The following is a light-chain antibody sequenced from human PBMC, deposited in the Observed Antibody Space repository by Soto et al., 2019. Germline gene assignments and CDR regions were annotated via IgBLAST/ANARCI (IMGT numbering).Light chain of an antibody. J-gene: IGKJ1*01. CDR2: AAS. Sequence: DIQMTQSPSSLSASVVDRVTITCRASQTITYYVKWYQQKPGGSPKLLIYAASNLQSGVPSRFSGSGSGTDLTVTNSSLQLEDLATYYFQQSFTSPQTLGQGTKVDIK. CDR1: QTITYY. V-gene: IGKV1-39*01. CDR3: QQSFTSPQT.